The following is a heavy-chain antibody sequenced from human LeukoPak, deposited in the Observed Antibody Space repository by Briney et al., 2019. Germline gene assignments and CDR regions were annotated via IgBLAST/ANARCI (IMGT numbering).Heavy chain of an antibody. Sequence: GASVKVSCKASGGTFSSYAISRVRQAPGQGLEWMGGIIPIFGTANYAQKFQGRVTITADESTSTAYMELSSLRSEDTAVYYCATRSYSSSPPPDDAFDIWGQGTMVTVSS. D-gene: IGHD6-13*01. J-gene: IGHJ3*02. V-gene: IGHV1-69*13. CDR3: ATRSYSSSPPPDDAFDI. CDR2: IIPIFGTA. CDR1: GGTFSSYA.